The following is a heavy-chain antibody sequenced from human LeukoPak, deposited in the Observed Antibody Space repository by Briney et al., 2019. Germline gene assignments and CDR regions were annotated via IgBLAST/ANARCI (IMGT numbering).Heavy chain of an antibody. CDR3: ARGLVTTGRSSFDN. CDR1: DDSISSTNW. CDR2: IYHTGST. J-gene: IGHJ4*02. Sequence: SETLSITCAVSDDSISSTNWWHWVRQPPGKGLEWIGEIYHTGSTNNNPSLTSRVTISVDKSKNQFSLKLSSVTAADTAVYYCARGLVTTGRSSFDNWGQGTLVTVSS. D-gene: IGHD4-17*01. V-gene: IGHV4-4*02.